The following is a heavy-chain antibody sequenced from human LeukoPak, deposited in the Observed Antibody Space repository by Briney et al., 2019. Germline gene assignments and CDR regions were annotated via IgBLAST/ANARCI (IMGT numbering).Heavy chain of an antibody. D-gene: IGHD4-23*01. CDR1: GFTVSTNY. J-gene: IGHJ5*02. CDR2: IYSGGGT. CDR3: AKGDDYGANTRLPKYNWFDP. V-gene: IGHV3-53*01. Sequence: PGGSLRLSCAASGFTVSTNYMSWVRQAPGKGLEWVSVIYSGGGTYYADSVKGRFTISRDNSKNTLYLQMNSLRAEDTAVYYCAKGDDYGANTRLPKYNWFDPWGQGTLVTVSS.